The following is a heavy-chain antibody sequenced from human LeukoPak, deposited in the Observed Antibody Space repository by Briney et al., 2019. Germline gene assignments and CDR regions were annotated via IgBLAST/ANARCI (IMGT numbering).Heavy chain of an antibody. V-gene: IGHV1-8*01. CDR3: ARGTRIAAAGSHYYYMDV. CDR2: MKPNSGNT. CDR1: GYTFISYD. J-gene: IGHJ6*03. D-gene: IGHD6-13*01. Sequence: ASVKVSCKASGYTFISYDINWVRQPTGQGLEWMGWMKPNSGNTGYAQKFQGRVTITRNTAISTAYMELSSLRSEDTAVYYCARGTRIAAAGSHYYYMDVWGKGTTVTVSS.